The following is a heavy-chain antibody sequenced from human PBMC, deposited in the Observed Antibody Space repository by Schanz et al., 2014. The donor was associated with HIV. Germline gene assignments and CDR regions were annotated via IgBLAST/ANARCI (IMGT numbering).Heavy chain of an antibody. J-gene: IGHJ4*02. CDR2: ISWNSGII. Sequence: EVQLVESGGGLVQPGRSLRLSCAASGFTFDDFAMHWVRQAPGKGLEWVSSISWNSGIIGYADSVKGRFTISRDNAKNTLYLQMNSLRDEDTAVYYCARRSSDGGYYDNWGQGTLVTVSS. CDR3: ARRSSDGGYYDN. V-gene: IGHV3-9*01. CDR1: GFTFDDFA. D-gene: IGHD2-15*01.